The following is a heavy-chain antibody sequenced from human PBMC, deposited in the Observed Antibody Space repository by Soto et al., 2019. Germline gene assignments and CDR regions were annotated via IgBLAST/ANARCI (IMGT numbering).Heavy chain of an antibody. CDR2: SIPIFGTA. V-gene: IGHV1-69*06. Sequence: SVKVSCKASGGTFASYAVSWVRQAPGQGLEWMGVSIPIFGTANYARKFQGRVTITADKSTSTAYMELSSLRSEDTAVYYCAKLVGPAARRSSMDVWGQGTTVTVSS. D-gene: IGHD2-2*01. CDR1: GGTFASYA. CDR3: AKLVGPAARRSSMDV. J-gene: IGHJ6*02.